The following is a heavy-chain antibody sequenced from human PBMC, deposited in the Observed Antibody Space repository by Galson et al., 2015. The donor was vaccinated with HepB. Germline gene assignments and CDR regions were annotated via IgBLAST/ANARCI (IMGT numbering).Heavy chain of an antibody. D-gene: IGHD3-10*01. CDR3: AREGELWFGELSEGTHWFDP. J-gene: IGHJ5*02. V-gene: IGHV1-18*01. CDR1: GYTFTSYG. Sequence: SVKVSCKASGYTFTSYGISWVRQAPGQGLEWMGWISAYNGNTNYAQKLQGRVTVTTDTSTSTAYMELRSLRSDDTAVYYCAREGELWFGELSEGTHWFDPWGQGTLVTVSS. CDR2: ISAYNGNT.